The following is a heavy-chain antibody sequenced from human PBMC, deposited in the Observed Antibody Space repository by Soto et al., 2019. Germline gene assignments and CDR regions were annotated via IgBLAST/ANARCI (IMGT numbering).Heavy chain of an antibody. Sequence: EVQLLESGGGLVQPGGSLRLSCAASGFTFSSYAMSWVRQAPGKGLEWVSAISGSGGSTYYADSVKGRFTISRDNSKNTQYLQMNLLRAAYTAVHYCAKRSGNYYRWGSYYNGGFDYWGQGPLVTVSS. V-gene: IGHV3-23*01. D-gene: IGHD3-10*01. CDR3: AKRSGNYYRWGSYYNGGFDY. CDR1: GFTFSSYA. J-gene: IGHJ4*02. CDR2: ISGSGGST.